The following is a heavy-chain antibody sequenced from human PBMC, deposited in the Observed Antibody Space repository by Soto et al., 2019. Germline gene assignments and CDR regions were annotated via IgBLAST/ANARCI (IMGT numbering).Heavy chain of an antibody. CDR3: ARDSLRANTPQITIFGVAPRRRGGMDV. Sequence: PSETLSLTCAVSGGSISSSNWWSWVRQPPGKGLEWVGEIYHSGSTNYNPSLKSRATISVDKSKNQFSLKLSSVTAADTAVYYCARDSLRANTPQITIFGVAPRRRGGMDVWGQGTTVTVSS. V-gene: IGHV4-4*02. J-gene: IGHJ6*02. CDR1: GGSISSSNW. CDR2: IYHSGST. D-gene: IGHD3-3*01.